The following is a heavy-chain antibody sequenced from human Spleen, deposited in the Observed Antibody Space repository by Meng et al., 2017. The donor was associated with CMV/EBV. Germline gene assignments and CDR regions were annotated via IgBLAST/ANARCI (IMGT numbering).Heavy chain of an antibody. Sequence: GGSLRLSCAASGFTFSSHWMSWVRQAPGKGLEWVSGINWNGGSTGYADSVKGRFTISRDNAKNSLYLQMNSLRAEDTALYYCAALGDYGGNGYYYGMDVWGQGTTVTVSS. J-gene: IGHJ6*02. D-gene: IGHD4-23*01. CDR1: GFTFSSHW. CDR3: AALGDYGGNGYYYGMDV. CDR2: INWNGGST. V-gene: IGHV3-20*04.